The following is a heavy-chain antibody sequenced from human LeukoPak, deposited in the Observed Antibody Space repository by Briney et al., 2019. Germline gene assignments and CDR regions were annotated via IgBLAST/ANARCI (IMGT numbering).Heavy chain of an antibody. CDR2: IYNSGST. CDR1: GGSINTYY. V-gene: IGHV4-59*08. CDR3: ARRLRIEGGTRRGDALDM. D-gene: IGHD1-26*01. Sequence: PSETLSLTCTVSGGSINTYYWTWIWQPPGKGLEWIGYIYNSGSTNYNPSLKSRVTISTDTSKKQFSLRVSSVTAADTAVYYCARRLRIEGGTRRGDALDMWGQGTMVTVSS. J-gene: IGHJ3*02.